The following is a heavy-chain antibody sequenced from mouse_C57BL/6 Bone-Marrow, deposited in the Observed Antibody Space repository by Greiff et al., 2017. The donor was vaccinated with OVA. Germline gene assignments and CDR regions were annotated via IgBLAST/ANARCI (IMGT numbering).Heavy chain of an antibody. CDR3: ARWGPYYAMDY. V-gene: IGHV1-81*01. D-gene: IGHD3-3*01. CDR2: IYPRSGNT. J-gene: IGHJ4*01. Sequence: VQLQESGAELARPGASVKLSCKASGYTFTSYGISWVKQRTGQGLEWIGEIYPRSGNTYYNEKFKGKATLTADKSSSTAYMELRSLTSEDSAVYFCARWGPYYAMDYWGQGTSVTVSS. CDR1: GYTFTSYG.